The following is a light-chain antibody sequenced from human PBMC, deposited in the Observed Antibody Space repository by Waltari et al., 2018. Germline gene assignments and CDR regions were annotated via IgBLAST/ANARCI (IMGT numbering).Light chain of an antibody. CDR3: AIWYTTAWV. CDR2: YKSDSDK. J-gene: IGLJ3*02. V-gene: IGLV5-39*01. Sequence: QPVLTQPTSLSASPGASARFTCTLRSVINVGTYRLYWYQQKPGSPPRYLLRYKSDSDKRQGSGVPSRFSGSKDASTNAGLLIISGLQSEDEADYYCAIWYTTAWVFGGGTKLTVL. CDR1: SVINVGTYR.